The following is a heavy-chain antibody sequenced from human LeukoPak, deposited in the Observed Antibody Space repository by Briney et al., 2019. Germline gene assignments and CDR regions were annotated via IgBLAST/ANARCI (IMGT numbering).Heavy chain of an antibody. D-gene: IGHD3-22*01. Sequence: GGSLRLSCAASGFTFSSYSMNWVRQAPGKGLEWVSYISSSSSTIYYADSVKGRFTISRDNAKNSLYLQMNSLRDEDTAVYYCARDRITMIVVVSDAFDIWGQGTMVTVSS. CDR3: ARDRITMIVVVSDAFDI. J-gene: IGHJ3*02. CDR1: GFTFSSYS. CDR2: ISSSSSTI. V-gene: IGHV3-48*02.